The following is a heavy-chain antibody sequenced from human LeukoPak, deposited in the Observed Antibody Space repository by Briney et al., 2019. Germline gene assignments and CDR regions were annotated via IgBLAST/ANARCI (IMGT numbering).Heavy chain of an antibody. D-gene: IGHD6-19*01. CDR3: AREASGCEDY. CDR2: INHSGST. V-gene: IGHV4-34*01. Sequence: PSETLSLTCAVYGGSFSGYYWSWIRQPPGKGLEWIGEINHSGSTNYNPSLKSRVTISVDTSKNQFSLKLSSVTAADTAVYYCAREASGCEDYWGQGTLVTVSS. J-gene: IGHJ4*02. CDR1: GGSFSGYY.